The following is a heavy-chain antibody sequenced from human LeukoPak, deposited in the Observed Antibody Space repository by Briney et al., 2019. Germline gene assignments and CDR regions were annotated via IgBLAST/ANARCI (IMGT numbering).Heavy chain of an antibody. J-gene: IGHJ4*02. CDR1: GFTFSSYE. CDR2: ISSSGSTI. CDR3: ARSSFPYYFDY. V-gene: IGHV3-48*03. D-gene: IGHD3-16*01. Sequence: PGGSLRLSCAASGFTFSSYEMNWVRQAPGRGVEWVSYISSSGSTIYYADSVKGRFTISRDNAKNSLYLQMNSLRAEDTAVYYCARSSFPYYFDYWGQGTLVTVSS.